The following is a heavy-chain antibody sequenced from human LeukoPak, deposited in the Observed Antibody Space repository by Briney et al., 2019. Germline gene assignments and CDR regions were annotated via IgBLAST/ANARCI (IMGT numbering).Heavy chain of an antibody. CDR2: ISPSGTYI. CDR3: ARDREGSGRFGTDV. D-gene: IGHD3-16*01. Sequence: GGSLRLSCAASGFTFSDFTMNWVRQAPGKVLEWVSSISPSGTYISYMDSLKGRFTISRDNAKSSLYLQMNNLRVEDTGLYYCARDREGSGRFGTDVWGQGTTVTVSS. J-gene: IGHJ6*02. V-gene: IGHV3-21*06. CDR1: GFTFSDFT.